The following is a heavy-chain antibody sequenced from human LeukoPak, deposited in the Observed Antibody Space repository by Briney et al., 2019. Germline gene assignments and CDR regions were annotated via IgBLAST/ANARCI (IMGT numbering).Heavy chain of an antibody. CDR2: INPDSGAT. J-gene: IGHJ4*02. CDR3: ASALNTPRSS. D-gene: IGHD6-13*01. CDR1: GHTFTDYY. V-gene: IGHV1-2*02. Sequence: ASVKVSCKASGHTFTDYYMHWVRQAPGQGLEWMGWINPDSGATKYAQKFQGRVTMTTDTTISTAYVELNRLRSDDTAVYYCASALNTPRSSWGQGTLVTVSS.